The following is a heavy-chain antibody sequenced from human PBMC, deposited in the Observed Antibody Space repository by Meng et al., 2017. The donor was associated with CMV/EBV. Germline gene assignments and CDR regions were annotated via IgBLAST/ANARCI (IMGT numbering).Heavy chain of an antibody. CDR1: GGSISSSSYY. CDR2: IYYSGST. D-gene: IGHD3-3*01. Sequence: SETLSLTCTVSGGSISSSSYYWGWIRQPPGKGLEWIGYIYYSGSTNYNPSLKSRVTISVDTSKNQFSLKLSSVTAADTAVYYCARGNSHDFWSGYRYYYGMDVWGQGTTVTVSS. V-gene: IGHV4-61*05. CDR3: ARGNSHDFWSGYRYYYGMDV. J-gene: IGHJ6*02.